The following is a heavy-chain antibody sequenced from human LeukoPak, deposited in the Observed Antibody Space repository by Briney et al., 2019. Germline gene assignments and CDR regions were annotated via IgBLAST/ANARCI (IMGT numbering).Heavy chain of an antibody. Sequence: GGSLRLSCAASGVTFSSYWMHWVRQAPGKGLVWISRNNPDGSSTSYADSVKGRFTISRDNAKNTLYLQTNSLRAEDTAVYYCARDLGWLQSYWGQGTLVTVSS. CDR3: ARDLGWLQSY. V-gene: IGHV3-74*01. D-gene: IGHD5-24*01. CDR2: NNPDGSST. J-gene: IGHJ4*02. CDR1: GVTFSSYW.